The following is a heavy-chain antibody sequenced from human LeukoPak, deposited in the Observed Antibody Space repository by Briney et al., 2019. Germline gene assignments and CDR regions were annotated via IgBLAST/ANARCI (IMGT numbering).Heavy chain of an antibody. J-gene: IGHJ5*02. CDR1: GYTFNGYY. CDR2: INPNSGGT. D-gene: IGHD6-6*01. V-gene: IGHV1-2*02. CDR3: ARLKSTISSGWFDP. Sequence: APVKVSCKASGYTFNGYYMHWVRQAPGQGLGWMGWINPNSGGTSYAQKFQGRVTMTRDTSISTVYMELSRLRSDDTAVYYCARLKSTISSGWFDPWGQGTLVTVSS.